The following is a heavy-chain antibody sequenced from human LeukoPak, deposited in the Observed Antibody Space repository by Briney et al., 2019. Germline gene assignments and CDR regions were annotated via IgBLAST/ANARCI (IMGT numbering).Heavy chain of an antibody. Sequence: GESLKISCKGSGYSFTSYWIGWVRQMPGKGLEWMGIIYPGDSDTRYSPSLQGQVTISADKSISTAYLQWSSLKASDTAMYYCARHLTMVTSWFDPWGQGTLVTVSS. CDR1: GYSFTSYW. CDR3: ARHLTMVTSWFDP. J-gene: IGHJ5*02. V-gene: IGHV5-51*01. CDR2: IYPGDSDT. D-gene: IGHD5-18*01.